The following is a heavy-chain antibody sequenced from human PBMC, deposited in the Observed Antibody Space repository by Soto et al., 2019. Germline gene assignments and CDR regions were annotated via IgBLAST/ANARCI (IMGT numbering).Heavy chain of an antibody. CDR1: GFTFRSHW. CDR2: ISGIGSSA. Sequence: PWGSLRLFCAASGFTFRSHWMHWVRQAPGKGLVWVSRISGIGSSAHYADSVKGRFTISRDNAKNTLYLQMKSLRAEDTAVYYWARGGNSVFDYWGQGTLVTVSS. CDR3: ARGGNSVFDY. J-gene: IGHJ4*02. D-gene: IGHD1-26*01. V-gene: IGHV3-74*01.